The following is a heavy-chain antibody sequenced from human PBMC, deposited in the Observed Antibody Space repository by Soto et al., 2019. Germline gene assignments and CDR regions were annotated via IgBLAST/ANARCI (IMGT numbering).Heavy chain of an antibody. CDR2: ISWNSGSI. Sequence: EVQLVESGGGLVQPGRSLRLSCAASGFTFDDYAMHWVRQAPGKGLEWVSGISWNSGSIGYADSVKGRFTISRDNDKXCLXLXMNSLRAEDTALYYCAKVGTDSYYDFWSGSTGWFNPWGQGTLVTVSS. CDR3: AKVGTDSYYDFWSGSTGWFNP. D-gene: IGHD3-3*01. CDR1: GFTFDDYA. V-gene: IGHV3-9*01. J-gene: IGHJ5*02.